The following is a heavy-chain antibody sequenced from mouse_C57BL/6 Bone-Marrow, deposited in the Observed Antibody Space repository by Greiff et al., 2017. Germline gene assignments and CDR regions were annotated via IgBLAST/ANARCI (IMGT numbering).Heavy chain of an antibody. J-gene: IGHJ1*03. Sequence: QVQLQQPGAELVMPGASVKLSCKASGYTFTSYWMHWVKQSTGQGLEWIGEIDPSDSYTNYNQKFKGKSTLTVDKSSSTAYMQLSSLTSEDSAVYYCARSTAQARWYFDVWGTGTTVTVSS. D-gene: IGHD3-2*02. V-gene: IGHV1-69*01. CDR2: IDPSDSYT. CDR3: ARSTAQARWYFDV. CDR1: GYTFTSYW.